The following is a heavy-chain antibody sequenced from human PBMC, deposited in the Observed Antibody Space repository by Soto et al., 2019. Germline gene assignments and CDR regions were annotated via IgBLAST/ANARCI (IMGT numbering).Heavy chain of an antibody. D-gene: IGHD2-15*01. CDR2: INPNSGGT. J-gene: IGHJ4*02. CDR3: ARDHIVVVVAATYADY. Sequence: QVQLVQSGAEVKKPGASVKVSCKASGYTFTGYYMHWVRQAPGQGIEWMGGINPNSGGTNYAQKFQGRVTMTRDTSIITAYMELSRLRSDDTAVYYCARDHIVVVVAATYADYWGQGTLVTVSS. CDR1: GYTFTGYY. V-gene: IGHV1-2*02.